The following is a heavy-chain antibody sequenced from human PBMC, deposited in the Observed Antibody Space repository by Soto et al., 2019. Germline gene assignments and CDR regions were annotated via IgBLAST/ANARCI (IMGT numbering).Heavy chain of an antibody. CDR2: ISSDGSNK. Sequence: QVQLVESGGGVVQPGRSLRLSCAASGFTFSDYGMHWVRQAPGKGLEWVAVISSDGSNKYYAEPAKGRFTISRDNSKITLYLQMNRLRAEDTGVYYCAKDLTGYCSGGSCYSIEGHFDYWGQGTLVTVSS. V-gene: IGHV3-30*18. D-gene: IGHD2-15*01. CDR1: GFTFSDYG. CDR3: AKDLTGYCSGGSCYSIEGHFDY. J-gene: IGHJ4*02.